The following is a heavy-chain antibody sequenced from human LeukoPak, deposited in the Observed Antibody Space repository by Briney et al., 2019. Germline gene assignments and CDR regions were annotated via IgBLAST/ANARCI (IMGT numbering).Heavy chain of an antibody. V-gene: IGHV1-46*01. D-gene: IGHD2-21*02. Sequence: ASVKVSCKASGYTFTGYYMHWVRQAPGQGLEWMGIINPSGGSTSYAQKFQGRVTMTRDMSTSTVYMELSSLRSEDTAVYYCAREAYCGGDCSQYFQHWGQGTLVTVSS. J-gene: IGHJ1*01. CDR2: INPSGGST. CDR1: GYTFTGYY. CDR3: AREAYCGGDCSQYFQH.